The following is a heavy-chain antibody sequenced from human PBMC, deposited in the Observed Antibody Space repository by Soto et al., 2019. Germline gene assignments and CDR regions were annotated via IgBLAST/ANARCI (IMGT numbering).Heavy chain of an antibody. CDR2: IWYDGSNK. CDR3: TNDRSSTLDGMDV. V-gene: IGHV3-33*06. D-gene: IGHD6-13*01. Sequence: GGSLRLSGAASGFTFRSYGMHWVRQAPGKGLEWVAVIWYDGSNKYYADSVKGRFTISRDNSKNTLFLQLNSLRAEDTAVYYCTNDRSSTLDGMDVWGQGTTVTVSS. CDR1: GFTFRSYG. J-gene: IGHJ6*02.